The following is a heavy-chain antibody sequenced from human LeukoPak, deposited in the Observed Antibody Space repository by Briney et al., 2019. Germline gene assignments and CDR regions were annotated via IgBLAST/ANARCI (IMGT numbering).Heavy chain of an antibody. J-gene: IGHJ4*02. Sequence: GGSLRLSCAASGFTFSSYLMTWVRQAPGTGLEWVATIKHDVSAKYYVDSVKGRFTISRDNAKNSLYLEMNGLRAEDTAVYYCARTSDYYESSGYYSYFDYWGQGALVTVSS. D-gene: IGHD3-22*01. V-gene: IGHV3-7*01. CDR1: GFTFSSYL. CDR2: IKHDVSAK. CDR3: ARTSDYYESSGYYSYFDY.